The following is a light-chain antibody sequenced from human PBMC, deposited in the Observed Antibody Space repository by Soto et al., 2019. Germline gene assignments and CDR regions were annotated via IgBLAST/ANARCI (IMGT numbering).Light chain of an antibody. V-gene: IGKV1-39*01. CDR1: QNIGSS. J-gene: IGKJ1*01. CDR2: AAS. Sequence: DIQMTQSPSSLSASVGDRVTVTCRASQNIGSSLNWYQQKPGKAPKLLIYAASSLQSGVPSRCSGSGSGTDFTLTISSLQPEDFATYYCQQSLSSPWTFGQGTKVESK. CDR3: QQSLSSPWT.